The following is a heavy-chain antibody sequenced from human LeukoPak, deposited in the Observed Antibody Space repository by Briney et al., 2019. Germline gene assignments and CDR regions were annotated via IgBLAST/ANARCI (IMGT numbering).Heavy chain of an antibody. D-gene: IGHD1-26*01. V-gene: IGHV3-7*01. CDR3: AKDRQRFIVGASGGLAGFDY. Sequence: PGGSLRLSCAASGFIFSDFWMTWVRQAPGKGLEWVANMNRDGSEKHYVDSVKGRFTISRDNAKNLLFLQMNSLRVEDTAVYYCAKDRQRFIVGASGGLAGFDYWGLGTLVTVSS. CDR2: MNRDGSEK. CDR1: GFIFSDFW. J-gene: IGHJ4*02.